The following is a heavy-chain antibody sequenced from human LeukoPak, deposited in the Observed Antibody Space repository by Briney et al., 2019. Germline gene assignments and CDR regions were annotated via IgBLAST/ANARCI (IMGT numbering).Heavy chain of an antibody. D-gene: IGHD4-17*01. V-gene: IGHV3-49*03. Sequence: GGSLRLSCTASGFTFGDYAMSWFRQAPRKGLEWVGFIRSKAYGGTTEYAASVKGRFTISRDDSKSIAYLQMNSLKTEDTAVYYCTRDLPSTVTYYFDYWGQGTLVTVSS. CDR3: TRDLPSTVTYYFDY. CDR1: GFTFGDYA. CDR2: IRSKAYGGTT. J-gene: IGHJ4*02.